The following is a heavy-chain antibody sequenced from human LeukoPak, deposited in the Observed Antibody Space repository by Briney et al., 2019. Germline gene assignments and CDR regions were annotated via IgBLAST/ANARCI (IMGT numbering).Heavy chain of an antibody. D-gene: IGHD3-22*01. J-gene: IGHJ4*02. CDR2: IIPIFGTA. CDR3: ARDSSGYLGYFDY. Sequence: GASVKVSCKASGGTFSSYAISWVRQAPGQGLEWMGGIIPIFGTANYAQKLQGRVTITTDESTSTAYMELSSLGSEDTAVYYCARDSSGYLGYFDYWGQGTLVTVSS. V-gene: IGHV1-69*05. CDR1: GGTFSSYA.